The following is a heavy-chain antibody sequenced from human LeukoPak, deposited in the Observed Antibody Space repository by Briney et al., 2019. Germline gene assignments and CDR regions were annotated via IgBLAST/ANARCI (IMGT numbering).Heavy chain of an antibody. V-gene: IGHV1-18*01. CDR1: GYTFTSYG. CDR3: ARDPAAAGPSQLDY. CDR2: ISAYNGNT. J-gene: IGHJ4*02. Sequence: GASVKVSCKASGYTFTSYGISWVRQAPGQGLEWMGWISAYNGNTNYAQKLQGRVTMTTDTSTSTAYMELRSLRSDDTAVYYCARDPAAAGPSQLDYWGQGTMVTVSS. D-gene: IGHD6-13*01.